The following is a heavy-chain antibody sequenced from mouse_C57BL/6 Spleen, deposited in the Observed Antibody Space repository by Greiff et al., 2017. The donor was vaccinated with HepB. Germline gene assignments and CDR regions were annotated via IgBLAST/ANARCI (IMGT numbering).Heavy chain of an antibody. D-gene: IGHD2-12*01. CDR2: IYPGSGST. J-gene: IGHJ4*01. CDR3: ARLERYRYYAMDY. V-gene: IGHV1-55*01. Sequence: VQLQQPGAELVKPGASVKMSCKASGYTFTSYWITWVKQRPGQGLEWIGDIYPGSGSTNYNEKFKSKATLTVDTSSSTAYMQLSSLTSEDSAVDYCARLERYRYYAMDYWGQGTSVTVSS. CDR1: GYTFTSYW.